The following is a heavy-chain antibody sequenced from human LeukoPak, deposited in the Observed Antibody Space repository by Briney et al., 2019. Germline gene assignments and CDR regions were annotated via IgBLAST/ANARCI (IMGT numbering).Heavy chain of an antibody. CDR3: AKSKVFKEAATVLDFDF. CDR2: IYYSGST. Sequence: PSETLSLTCTVSGGSVSSGSYYWSWIRQPPGKGLEWIGYIYYSGSTNYNPSLRSRVTISVDTSKNQFSLKLSSVTAADTAVYYCAKSKVFKEAATVLDFDFWGQGTLVTVSS. J-gene: IGHJ4*02. CDR1: GGSVSSGSYY. D-gene: IGHD6-25*01. V-gene: IGHV4-61*01.